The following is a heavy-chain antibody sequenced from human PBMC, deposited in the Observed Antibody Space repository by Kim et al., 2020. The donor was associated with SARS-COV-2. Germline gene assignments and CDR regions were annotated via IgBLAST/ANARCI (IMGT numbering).Heavy chain of an antibody. CDR2: NPTRGCT. J-gene: IGHJ4*02. Sequence: NPTRGCTNYAQKFKGRLTMTRDTSRGTAYMGLSGLRSDDTAMYYCARAIDYWGQGSLVTVSS. V-gene: IGHV1-2*02. CDR3: ARAIDY.